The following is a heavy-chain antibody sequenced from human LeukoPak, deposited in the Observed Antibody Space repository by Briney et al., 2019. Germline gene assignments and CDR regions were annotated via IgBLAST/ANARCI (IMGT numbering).Heavy chain of an antibody. V-gene: IGHV3-30*18. D-gene: IGHD1-7*01. CDR3: AKDGGAYNWNYGDYFDY. J-gene: IGHJ4*02. CDR2: ISYDGCNK. Sequence: GGSLRLSCAASGFTFSSYGMHWVRQAPGKGLEWVAVISYDGCNKYYADSVRGRFTISRDNSKNTLYLQMNSLRAEDTAVYYCAKDGGAYNWNYGDYFDYWGQGTLVTVSS. CDR1: GFTFSSYG.